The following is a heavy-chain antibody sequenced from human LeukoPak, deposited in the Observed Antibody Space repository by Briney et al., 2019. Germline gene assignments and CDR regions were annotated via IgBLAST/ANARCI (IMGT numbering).Heavy chain of an antibody. J-gene: IGHJ4*02. D-gene: IGHD3-16*01. CDR2: IRSKANSYST. V-gene: IGHV3-73*01. Sequence: GGSLKLSCAASGFTFSGSAMHWVRQASGKGLEWVGRIRSKANSYSTAYAASVKGRFTISRDDSKNTAYLQMNSLKTEDTAVYYCHMITFDTPIDYWGQGTLVTVSS. CDR3: HMITFDTPIDY. CDR1: GFTFSGSA.